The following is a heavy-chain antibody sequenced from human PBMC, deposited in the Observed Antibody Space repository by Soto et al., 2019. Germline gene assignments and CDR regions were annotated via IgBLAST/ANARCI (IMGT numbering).Heavy chain of an antibody. CDR2: ISSSHGFI. CDR3: ARDRRVHYGGHDLVLDS. Sequence: GGSLRLSCAVSGFTFNSYTMSWVRQAPGKGLEWVSSISSSHGFIYYADSVKGRFTISRDNAKNSLYLHMDSLRAEDTAVYYCARDRRVHYGGHDLVLDSWGQGALVTVSS. CDR1: GFTFNSYT. D-gene: IGHD4-17*01. J-gene: IGHJ4*02. V-gene: IGHV3-21*01.